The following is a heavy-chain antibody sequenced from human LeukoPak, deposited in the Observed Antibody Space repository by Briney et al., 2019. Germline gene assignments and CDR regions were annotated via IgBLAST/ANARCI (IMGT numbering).Heavy chain of an antibody. Sequence: ASVKVSCKASGYTFTGYYMHWVRQAPGQGLEWMGWINPNSGGTNYAQKFQGRVTMTRDTSISTAYMELSRLRSDNTAVFYCATTRYCSGSTCYSYLEYWGQGTLVTVSS. CDR3: ATTRYCSGSTCYSYLEY. J-gene: IGHJ4*02. CDR1: GYTFTGYY. V-gene: IGHV1-2*02. D-gene: IGHD2-15*01. CDR2: INPNSGGT.